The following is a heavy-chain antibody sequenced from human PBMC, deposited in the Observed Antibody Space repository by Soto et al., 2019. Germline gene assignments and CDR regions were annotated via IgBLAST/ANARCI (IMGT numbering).Heavy chain of an antibody. CDR3: TRDASRDSSARGWFDP. D-gene: IGHD6-13*01. Sequence: GGSLRLSCAASGFTFRSFTMNWVRQAPGKGLEWVSTISSNSAYIYYTDALRGRFTISRDNAKNSLHLQMNSLRVEDTAVYYCTRDASRDSSARGWFDPWGPGALVTVSS. CDR1: GFTFRSFT. V-gene: IGHV3-21*01. J-gene: IGHJ5*02. CDR2: ISSNSAYI.